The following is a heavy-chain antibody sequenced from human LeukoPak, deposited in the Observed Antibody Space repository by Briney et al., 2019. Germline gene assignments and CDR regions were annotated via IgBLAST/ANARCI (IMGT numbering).Heavy chain of an antibody. V-gene: IGHV4-59*08. CDR3: ARAVVVPAAIILDP. CDR1: GGSISSYY. D-gene: IGHD2-2*01. J-gene: IGHJ5*02. Sequence: PSETLSLTCTVSGGSISSYYWSWIRQPPGKGLEWIGYIYYSGSTYYNPSLKSRVTISVDTSKNQFSLKLSSVTAADTAVYYCARAVVVPAAIILDPWGQGTLVTVSS. CDR2: IYYSGST.